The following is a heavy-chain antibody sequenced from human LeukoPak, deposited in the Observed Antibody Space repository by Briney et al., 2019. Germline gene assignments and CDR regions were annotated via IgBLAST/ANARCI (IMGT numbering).Heavy chain of an antibody. J-gene: IGHJ3*01. CDR1: GYTFTSYG. V-gene: IGHV1-2*02. CDR2: INPNSGGT. D-gene: IGHD3-16*01. CDR3: ARVVSDDAFDL. Sequence: ASVKVSCKASGYTFTSYGISWVRQAPGQGLEWMGWINPNSGGTNYAQKFQGRVIMTRDTSISTIYMELSRLRSDDTAVYYCARVVSDDAFDLWGQGTMVTVSS.